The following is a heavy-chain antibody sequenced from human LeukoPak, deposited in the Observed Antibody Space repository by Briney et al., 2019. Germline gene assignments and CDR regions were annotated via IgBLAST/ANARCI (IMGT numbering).Heavy chain of an antibody. V-gene: IGHV4-4*07. Sequence: SETLSLTCTVSGGSISSYYWSWIRQPAGKGLGWIGRINTSGSTNYNPSLKSRVTISVDTSKNQFSLKLSSVTAADTAVYYCARVVAAAGTLRAFDIWGQGTMVTVSS. CDR1: GGSISSYY. D-gene: IGHD6-13*01. CDR2: INTSGST. CDR3: ARVVAAAGTLRAFDI. J-gene: IGHJ3*02.